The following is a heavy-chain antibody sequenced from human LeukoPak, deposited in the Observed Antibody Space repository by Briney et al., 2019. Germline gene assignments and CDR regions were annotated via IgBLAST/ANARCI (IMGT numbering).Heavy chain of an antibody. J-gene: IGHJ4*02. Sequence: SETLSLTCTVSGASISSGNYYWTWIRQHPGKGLEWIGYISYTGTTSYNPSLKSRVTMSVDTSKNQFSLKLSSVTAADTAVYYCARRDIVVVVAARIFDYWGQGTLVTVSS. V-gene: IGHV4-31*03. CDR2: ISYTGTT. D-gene: IGHD2-15*01. CDR3: ARRDIVVVVAARIFDY. CDR1: GASISSGNYY.